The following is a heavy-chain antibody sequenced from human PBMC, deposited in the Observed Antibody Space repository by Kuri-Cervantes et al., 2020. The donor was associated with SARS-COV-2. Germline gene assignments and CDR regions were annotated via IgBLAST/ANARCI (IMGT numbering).Heavy chain of an antibody. CDR2: IWYDGSNK. Sequence: GESLKISCAASGFTFSSYGMHWVRQAPGMGLEWVAVIWYDGSNKYYADSVKGRFTISRDNSKNTLYLQMNSLRAEDTAVYYCARGPYSSSTFDYWGQGTLVTVSS. J-gene: IGHJ4*02. CDR1: GFTFSSYG. D-gene: IGHD6-6*01. V-gene: IGHV3-33*01. CDR3: ARGPYSSSTFDY.